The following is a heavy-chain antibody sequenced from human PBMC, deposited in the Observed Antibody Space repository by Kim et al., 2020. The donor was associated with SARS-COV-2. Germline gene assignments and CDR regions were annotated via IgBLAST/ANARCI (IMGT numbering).Heavy chain of an antibody. V-gene: IGHV4-39*07. Sequence: SETLSLTCTVSGGSISSSSYYWGWIRQPPGKGLEWIGSISYSGSTYYNPPLRSRLTISVDKSKNQFSLKLTSVTAADTAVYYCVRDGPLGAVAGTGVDFWGQGTLVTVSS. J-gene: IGHJ4*02. CDR1: GGSISSSSYY. CDR2: ISYSGST. D-gene: IGHD6-19*01. CDR3: VRDGPLGAVAGTGVDF.